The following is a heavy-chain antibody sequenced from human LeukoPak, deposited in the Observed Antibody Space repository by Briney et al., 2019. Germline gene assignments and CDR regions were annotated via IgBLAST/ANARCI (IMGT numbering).Heavy chain of an antibody. CDR2: IFYSGPT. V-gene: IGHV4-39*01. CDR1: GGSISSTAYY. CDR3: ARRLGTYNPYFDS. Sequence: PSETLSLTCTVSGGSISSTAYYWVWIRQPPGKGLEWIGTIFYSGPTYYNPSLKSRLTISVDTSKNQFSLRLNSVIAADAAIYYCARRLGTYNPYFDSWGQGALVTVSS. J-gene: IGHJ4*02. D-gene: IGHD1-14*01.